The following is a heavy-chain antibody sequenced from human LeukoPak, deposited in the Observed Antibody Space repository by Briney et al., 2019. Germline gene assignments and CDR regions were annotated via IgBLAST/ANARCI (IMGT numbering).Heavy chain of an antibody. Sequence: ASVKVSCKASGYTFTSYYMHWVRQAPGQGLEWMGIINPSGGSTSYAQKFQGRVTMTRDTSTSTVYMELSSLRSEDTAVYYCARTADTAMVNPTYYYYYGMDVWGQGTTVTVSS. CDR1: GYTFTSYY. V-gene: IGHV1-46*01. CDR2: INPSGGST. D-gene: IGHD5-18*01. J-gene: IGHJ6*02. CDR3: ARTADTAMVNPTYYYYYGMDV.